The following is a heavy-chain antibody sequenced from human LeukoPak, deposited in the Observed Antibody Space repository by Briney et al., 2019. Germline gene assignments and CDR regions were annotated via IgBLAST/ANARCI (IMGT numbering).Heavy chain of an antibody. V-gene: IGHV1-2*02. Sequence: ASVKVSCKASGYTFTGYYMHWVRQAPGQGLEWMGWINPNRGGTNYAQKFQGRVTMTRDTSVSTAYMELSRLRSDDTAVYYCAREGPLGYCSSTSCYSFDYWGQGTLVTVSS. CDR1: GYTFTGYY. CDR3: AREGPLGYCSSTSCYSFDY. D-gene: IGHD2-2*02. CDR2: INPNRGGT. J-gene: IGHJ4*02.